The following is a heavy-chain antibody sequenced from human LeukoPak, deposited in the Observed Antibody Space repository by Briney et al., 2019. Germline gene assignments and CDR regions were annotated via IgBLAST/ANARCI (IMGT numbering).Heavy chain of an antibody. Sequence: GGSLRLSCAASKFTFSRYGMHWVRQVPGKGLQWVAVIWSDGSNHYYADSVKGRFTISRDNSNNMVYLQMNSLRVDDTGVYYCARDAQRGFDYSNSLAYWGQGVLVTVSS. CDR2: IWSDGSNH. J-gene: IGHJ4*02. D-gene: IGHD4-11*01. V-gene: IGHV3-33*01. CDR1: KFTFSRYG. CDR3: ARDAQRGFDYSNSLAY.